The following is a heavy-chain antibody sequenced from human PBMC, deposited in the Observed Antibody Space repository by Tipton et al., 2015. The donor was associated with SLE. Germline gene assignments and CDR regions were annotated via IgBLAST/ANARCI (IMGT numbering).Heavy chain of an antibody. CDR2: IRADGSNK. CDR3: ARDIGWGTFDI. Sequence: SLRLSCAASGFTYSGDAMHWVRQAPGKGLEWVAFIRADGSNKDYADSVKGRFTISRDNAKNSVDLQMNSLRAEDTAVYYCARDIGWGTFDIWGQGTMVTVSS. J-gene: IGHJ3*02. CDR1: GFTYSGDA. D-gene: IGHD1-26*01. V-gene: IGHV3-33*01.